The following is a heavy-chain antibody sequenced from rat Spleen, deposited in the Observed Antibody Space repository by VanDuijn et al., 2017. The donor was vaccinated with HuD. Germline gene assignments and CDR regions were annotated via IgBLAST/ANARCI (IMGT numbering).Heavy chain of an antibody. Sequence: EVQLVESGGALVQPGRSLKLSCAASGFTFSSYDMAWVRQAPTKGLEWVASISPSGGSTYYRDSVKGRFTVSRDNAKSTLYLQMDSLRSEDTATYYCVRQDTSGYSNWFTYWGQGTLVTVSS. CDR3: VRQDTSGYSNWFTY. CDR2: ISPSGGST. D-gene: IGHD4-3*01. J-gene: IGHJ3*01. CDR1: GFTFSSYD. V-gene: IGHV5-25*01.